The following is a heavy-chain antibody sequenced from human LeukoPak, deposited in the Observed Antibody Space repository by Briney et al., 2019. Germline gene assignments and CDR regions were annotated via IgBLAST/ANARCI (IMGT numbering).Heavy chain of an antibody. Sequence: PGGSLRLSCAASGFTFSNYWMHWVRHAPGKGLVWVSRINSDGSSTTSADSVEGRFTISRDNAKNTLYLQMNSLRAEDTAVYYCAKGGATVIDYWGQGTLVTVSS. V-gene: IGHV3-74*01. CDR3: AKGGATVIDY. J-gene: IGHJ4*02. CDR2: INSDGSST. D-gene: IGHD4-17*01. CDR1: GFTFSNYW.